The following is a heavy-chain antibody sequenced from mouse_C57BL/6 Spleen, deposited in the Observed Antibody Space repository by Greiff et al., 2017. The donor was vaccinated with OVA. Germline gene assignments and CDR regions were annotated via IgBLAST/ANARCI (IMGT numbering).Heavy chain of an antibody. CDR3: ARGGAYGYFDY. Sequence: QVQLKQSGPELVKPGASVKISCKASGYSFTSYYIHWVKQRPGQGLEWIGWIYPGSGNTKYNEKFKGKATLTADTSSSTAYMQLSSLTSEDSAVYYCARGGAYGYFDYWGQGTTLTVSS. CDR2: IYPGSGNT. V-gene: IGHV1-66*01. D-gene: IGHD1-1*02. CDR1: GYSFTSYY. J-gene: IGHJ2*01.